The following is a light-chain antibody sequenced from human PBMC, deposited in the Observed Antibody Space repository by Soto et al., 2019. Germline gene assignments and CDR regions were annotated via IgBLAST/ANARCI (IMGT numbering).Light chain of an antibody. J-gene: IGKJ1*01. CDR2: DAS. Sequence: DIQMTQSASTLSASVGGRVTITSRASQSVSIWLAWYQKKPGKAPKVLXWDASRLQRGVPSRFSGSGSGTEFTLTISSLQPDDFANYYCQQYNGYSTWTFGQGTKVDI. CDR3: QQYNGYSTWT. CDR1: QSVSIW. V-gene: IGKV1-5*01.